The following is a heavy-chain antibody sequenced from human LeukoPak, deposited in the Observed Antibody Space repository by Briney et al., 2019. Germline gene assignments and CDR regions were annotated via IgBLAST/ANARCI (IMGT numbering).Heavy chain of an antibody. CDR1: GFTFSSYS. CDR3: ARDKRFLEWLLPYYYYYGMDV. Sequence: RGSLRLSCAASGFTFSSYSMNWVRQAPGKGLEWVSYISSSSSTIYYADSVKGRFTISRDNAKNSLYLQMNSLRDEDTAVYYCARDKRFLEWLLPYYYYYGMDVWGQGTTVTVSS. V-gene: IGHV3-48*02. D-gene: IGHD3-3*01. J-gene: IGHJ6*02. CDR2: ISSSSSTI.